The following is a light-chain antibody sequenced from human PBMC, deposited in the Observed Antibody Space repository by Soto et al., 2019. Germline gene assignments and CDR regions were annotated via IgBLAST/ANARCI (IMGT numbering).Light chain of an antibody. V-gene: IGLV1-40*01. CDR2: GNS. CDR1: SSNIGAGYD. Sequence: QSALPQPSSVSGAPGQRVTISCTGSSSNIGAGYDVHWYQQLPGTAPKLLIYGNSNRPSGVPDRFSGSKSGTSASLAITGLQAEDEADYYCQSYDSSLSGYVVFGGGTKLTVL. J-gene: IGLJ2*01. CDR3: QSYDSSLSGYVV.